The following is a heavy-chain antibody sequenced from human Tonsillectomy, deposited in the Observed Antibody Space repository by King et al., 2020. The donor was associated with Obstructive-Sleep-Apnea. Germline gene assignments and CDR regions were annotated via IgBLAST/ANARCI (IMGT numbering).Heavy chain of an antibody. V-gene: IGHV1-2*02. CDR3: ARGSYGLKQHNWFDP. J-gene: IGHJ5*02. CDR2: INPNSGGT. CDR1: GYTFTGYY. Sequence: VQLVESGAEVKKPGASVKVSCKASGYTFTGYYMHWVRQAPGQGLEWMGWINPNSGGTNYGQKFQGRVTMTRDTSISTAYMELSRLRSDDTAIYYCARGSYGLKQHNWFDPWGQGTLVTVSS. D-gene: IGHD5-18*01.